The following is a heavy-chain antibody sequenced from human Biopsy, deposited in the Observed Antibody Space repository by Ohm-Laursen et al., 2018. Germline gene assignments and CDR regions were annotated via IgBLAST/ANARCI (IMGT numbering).Heavy chain of an antibody. CDR1: GASISSYY. V-gene: IGHV4-4*07. J-gene: IGHJ4*02. D-gene: IGHD5-12*01. Sequence: SETLSLTCTVSGASISSYYWTWIRQPAGKGLEWIGRIYTSGSTNYNPSLKSRVTVSVDTSKNQFSLKLTSLTAADTAVYFCAAVDYSAYTTVDHWGQGTLITVSS. CDR2: IYTSGST. CDR3: AAVDYSAYTTVDH.